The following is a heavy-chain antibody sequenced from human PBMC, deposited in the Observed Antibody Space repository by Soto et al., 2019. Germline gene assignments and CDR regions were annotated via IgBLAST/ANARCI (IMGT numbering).Heavy chain of an antibody. CDR2: VDPSGFTI. Sequence: QVQLEQSGAEVKKPGASVQFSCKASGDSITSDYMHWVRQAPGQGLEWMAAVDPSGFTITYAPNYQVRITVTRDTSTSTVHWELSGLRSEDTALYYCTREPRTTKYVDCWGQGTLVTVSS. V-gene: IGHV1-46*01. CDR1: GDSITSDY. CDR3: TREPRTTKYVDC. D-gene: IGHD1-7*01. J-gene: IGHJ4*02.